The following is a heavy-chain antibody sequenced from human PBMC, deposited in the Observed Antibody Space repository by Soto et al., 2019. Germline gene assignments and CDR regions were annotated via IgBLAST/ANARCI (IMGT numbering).Heavy chain of an antibody. CDR2: FVPMFSSS. CDR3: ARSGGTYYFDH. V-gene: IGHV1-69*01. CDR1: GTTFSTHG. J-gene: IGHJ4*02. D-gene: IGHD1-1*01. Sequence: QVQLVQSGAEVRKPGSSVNVSCKASGTTFSTHGIHWVRQAPGQGLEWMGGFVPMFSSSNYAQKIQGRLTIVADESTNSAYMELSSLRADDSTIYYCARSGGTYYFDHWGQGTLVTVSS.